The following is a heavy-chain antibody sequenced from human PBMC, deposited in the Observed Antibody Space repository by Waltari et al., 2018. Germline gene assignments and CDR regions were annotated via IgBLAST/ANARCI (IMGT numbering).Heavy chain of an antibody. Sequence: QLVESGGGLVKPGGSLRLSCEASDFSISDYYMSWIRQAPGRGLEWLSYIRISSSYTNYTDYVKGRFTISRNNAKNLVYLEMNNLRPEDTAVYFCARDKGDAFWYFDLWGRGTLVSVSS. CDR3: ARDKGDAFWYFDL. D-gene: IGHD3-16*01. CDR1: DFSISDYY. V-gene: IGHV3-11*06. J-gene: IGHJ2*01. CDR2: IRISSSYT.